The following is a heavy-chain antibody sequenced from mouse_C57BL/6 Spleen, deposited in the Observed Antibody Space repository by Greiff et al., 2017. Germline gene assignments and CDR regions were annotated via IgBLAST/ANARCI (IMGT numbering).Heavy chain of an antibody. Sequence: VQLQESGPELVKPGASVKISCKASGYAFSSSWMNWVKQRSGKGLEWIGRIYPGDGDTNYNGKFKGKAKLTADKSSSTAYMQLSSLTSEDSAVYFCARGGLPLDYWGQGTTLTVSS. CDR3: ARGGLPLDY. D-gene: IGHD3-1*01. CDR2: IYPGDGDT. CDR1: GYAFSSSW. J-gene: IGHJ2*01. V-gene: IGHV1-82*01.